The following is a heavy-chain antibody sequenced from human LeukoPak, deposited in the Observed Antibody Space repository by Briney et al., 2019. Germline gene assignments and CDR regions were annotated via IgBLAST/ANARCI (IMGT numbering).Heavy chain of an antibody. J-gene: IGHJ4*02. CDR1: GFTFSSYW. V-gene: IGHV3-7*03. CDR2: IKQDGSEI. CDR3: ARYRSYSGFDY. D-gene: IGHD1-26*01. Sequence: GGSLRLSCAASGFTFSSYWMSWVRQAPGRGLEWVANIKQDGSEIYYVDSVKGRFTISRDNAKNSLYLQMNSLRAEDTAVYYCARYRSYSGFDYWGQGTLVTVSS.